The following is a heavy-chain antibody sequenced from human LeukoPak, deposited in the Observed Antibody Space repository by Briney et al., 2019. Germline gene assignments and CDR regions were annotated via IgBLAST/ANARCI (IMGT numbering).Heavy chain of an antibody. J-gene: IGHJ4*02. CDR3: ASYYDSSGYHPSRFDY. Sequence: ASVKVSCKASGYTFTGYYIHWVRQAPGQGLEWMGWINPASGATHYAQKFQDRVTMTRDTSITTGYMELSGLISDDTAIYYCASYYDSSGYHPSRFDYWGQGTLVTVSS. V-gene: IGHV1-2*02. D-gene: IGHD3-22*01. CDR2: INPASGAT. CDR1: GYTFTGYY.